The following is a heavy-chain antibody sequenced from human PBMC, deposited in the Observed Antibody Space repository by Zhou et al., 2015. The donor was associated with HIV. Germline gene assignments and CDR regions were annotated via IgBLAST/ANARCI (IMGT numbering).Heavy chain of an antibody. Sequence: QVHLVQSGAEVKKPGASVTVSCEASGYSFTDYYIHWVRQAPGQGLEWMGCMRPDFVTHYAQRFQGRVTFTSDTSISTAYMELSRLRSDDTAFYYCARDDAFSQVNGLDIWGQGTMVTVSA. J-gene: IGHJ3*02. CDR3: ARDDAFSQVNGLDI. D-gene: IGHD3-10*01. V-gene: IGHV1-2*02. CDR1: GYSFTDYY. CDR2: MRPDFVT.